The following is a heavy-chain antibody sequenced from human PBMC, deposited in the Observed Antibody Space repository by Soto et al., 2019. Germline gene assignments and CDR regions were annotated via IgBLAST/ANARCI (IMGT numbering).Heavy chain of an antibody. CDR3: ASSVLRFLGWFKTFDY. CDR1: GGSFSGYY. D-gene: IGHD3-3*01. Sequence: SETLSLTCAVYGGSFSGYYWSWIRQPPGKGLEWIGEINHSGSTNYNPSLKSRVTISVDTSKNQFSLKLSSVTAADTVVYYGASSVLRFLGWFKTFDYGGKGTRVPVP. CDR2: INHSGST. V-gene: IGHV4-34*01. J-gene: IGHJ4*02.